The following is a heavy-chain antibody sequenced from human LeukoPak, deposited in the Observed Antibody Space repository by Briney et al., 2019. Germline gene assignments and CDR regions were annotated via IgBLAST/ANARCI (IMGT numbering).Heavy chain of an antibody. Sequence: SETLSLTCTVSGGSISSYYWSWIRQPPGKGLEWIGYIYYSGSTNYNPSLKSRVTISVDTSKNQFSLRLSSVTAADTAVYYCARIPREEVAVTGTGFDYWGQGTPVTVSS. CDR2: IYYSGST. D-gene: IGHD6-19*01. CDR3: ARIPREEVAVTGTGFDY. J-gene: IGHJ4*02. V-gene: IGHV4-59*08. CDR1: GGSISSYY.